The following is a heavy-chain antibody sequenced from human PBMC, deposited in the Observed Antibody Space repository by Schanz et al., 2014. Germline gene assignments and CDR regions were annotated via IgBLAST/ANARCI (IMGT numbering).Heavy chain of an antibody. D-gene: IGHD1-26*01. J-gene: IGHJ2*01. CDR2: IRSSSTPI. Sequence: EVQLVESGGGLIQPGGSLRLSCAASGFGFSSYSMNWVRQAPGKGPEWVSYIRSSSTPIYYADSVKGRFTISRDNAKKALYLLKNSRRAEDAAVYYCARNRGSGGQNWYFDLWGRGTLVTVSS. CDR1: GFGFSSYS. V-gene: IGHV3-48*01. CDR3: ARNRGSGGQNWYFDL.